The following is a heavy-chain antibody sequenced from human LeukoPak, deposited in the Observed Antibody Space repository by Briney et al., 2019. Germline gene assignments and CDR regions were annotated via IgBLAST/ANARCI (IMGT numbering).Heavy chain of an antibody. CDR3: TTPALIAAGDAFDI. J-gene: IGHJ3*02. CDR1: GFTFSNAW. CDR2: IKSKTDGGTT. Sequence: GGSLRLSCAASGFTFSNAWMSWVRQAPGKGLEWVGRIKSKTDGGTTDYAAPVKGRFTISRDDSKNTLYLQMNSLKTEDTAVYYCTTPALIAAGDAFDIWGQGTMVTVSS. V-gene: IGHV3-15*01. D-gene: IGHD6-13*01.